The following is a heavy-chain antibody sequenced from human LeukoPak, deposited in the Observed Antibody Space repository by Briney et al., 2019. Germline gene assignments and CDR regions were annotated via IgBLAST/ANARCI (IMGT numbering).Heavy chain of an antibody. CDR1: GGSISSSSYY. CDR3: ATLAVAGPGFDY. Sequence: SETLSLTCTVSGGSISSSSYYWGWIRQPPGKGLEWLGSIYYSGSTYYNPSLKSRVTISVDTSKNQFSLKLSSVTAADTAVYYCATLAVAGPGFDYWGQGTLVTVSS. V-gene: IGHV4-39*01. J-gene: IGHJ4*02. CDR2: IYYSGST. D-gene: IGHD6-19*01.